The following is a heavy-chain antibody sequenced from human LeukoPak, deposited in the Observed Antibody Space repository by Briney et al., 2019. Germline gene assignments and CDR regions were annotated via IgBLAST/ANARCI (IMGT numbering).Heavy chain of an antibody. CDR3: ALLTVTTFYFDY. V-gene: IGHV4-4*02. D-gene: IGHD4-17*01. Sequence: SGTLSLTCAVSGGSISSSNWWSWVRQPPGKGLEWIGEIYHSGSTNYNPSLKSRVTISVDKSKNQFSPKLSSVTAADTAVYFCALLTVTTFYFDYWGQGTLVTVSS. CDR2: IYHSGST. J-gene: IGHJ4*02. CDR1: GGSISSSNW.